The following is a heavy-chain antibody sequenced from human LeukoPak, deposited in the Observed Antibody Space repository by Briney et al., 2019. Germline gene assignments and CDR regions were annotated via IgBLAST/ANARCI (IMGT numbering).Heavy chain of an antibody. D-gene: IGHD2-8*01. CDR1: GGSISSGDYY. CDR2: IYYSGST. CDR3: ARTYCTNGVCYNDY. Sequence: SETLSLTCTVSGGSISSGDYYWSWIRQPPGKGLEWIGYIYYSGSTYYNPSLESRVTISVDTSKNQFSLKLSSVTAADTAVYYCARTYCTNGVCYNDYWGQGTLVTVSS. V-gene: IGHV4-30-4*01. J-gene: IGHJ4*02.